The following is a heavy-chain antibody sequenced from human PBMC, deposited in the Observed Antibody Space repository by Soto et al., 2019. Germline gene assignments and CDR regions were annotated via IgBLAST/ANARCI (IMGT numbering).Heavy chain of an antibody. CDR2: IYYSGST. J-gene: IGHJ6*02. D-gene: IGHD5-12*01. V-gene: IGHV4-61*01. Sequence: QVQLQESGPGLVKPSETMSLTCTVSGGSVSSGSYYWSWIRQPPGKGLEWIGYIYYSGSTNYNPSLKSRGTISVDTSKNQFSLKLSSVTAADTAVYYCARDPMGDGYNFSIYGMDVWGQGTTVTVSS. CDR1: GGSVSSGSYY. CDR3: ARDPMGDGYNFSIYGMDV.